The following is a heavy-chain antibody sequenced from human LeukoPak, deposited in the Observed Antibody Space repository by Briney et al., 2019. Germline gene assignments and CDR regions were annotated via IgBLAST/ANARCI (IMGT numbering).Heavy chain of an antibody. Sequence: GASVKVSCKASGGTFSSYAISWVRQAPGQGLEWMGGIIPIFGTANYAQKFQGRVTITADESTSTAYMELSSLRSEETAVYYCARPRLRTKTKKNYYYYYMDVWGKGTTVTVSS. CDR1: GGTFSSYA. D-gene: IGHD4-17*01. V-gene: IGHV1-69*13. CDR2: IIPIFGTA. CDR3: ARPRLRTKTKKNYYYYYMDV. J-gene: IGHJ6*03.